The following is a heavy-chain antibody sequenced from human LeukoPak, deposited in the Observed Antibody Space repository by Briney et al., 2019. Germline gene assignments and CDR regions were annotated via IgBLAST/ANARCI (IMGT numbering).Heavy chain of an antibody. CDR1: GGSINSYY. J-gene: IGHJ4*02. D-gene: IGHD6-13*01. V-gene: IGHV4-59*12. CDR3: ARGGYYFDY. Sequence: PSETLSLTCTVSGGSINSYYWSWIRQPPGKGLEWIGYIYYSGSTNYNPSLKSRVTISVDTSRNQFSLNLNSVTAADAAMYYCARGGYYFDYWGQGTLVTVSS. CDR2: IYYSGST.